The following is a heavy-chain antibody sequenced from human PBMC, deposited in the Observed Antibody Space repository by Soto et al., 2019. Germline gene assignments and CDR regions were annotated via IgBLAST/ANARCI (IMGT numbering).Heavy chain of an antibody. V-gene: IGHV1-2*04. CDR2: INPNSGAT. CDR1: GYTFSDYY. D-gene: IGHD2-2*01. Sequence: QVQLVQSGAEVKKPGASVKVSCKASGYTFSDYYIHWVRQAPGQGLEWMGWINPNSGATKYSQKFQGWVTMTSDTSISTAYMELTRLRSDDTAVYYCSRSGAHSSTWYGGYNWFDTWGQGTLVIVSS. J-gene: IGHJ5*02. CDR3: SRSGAHSSTWYGGYNWFDT.